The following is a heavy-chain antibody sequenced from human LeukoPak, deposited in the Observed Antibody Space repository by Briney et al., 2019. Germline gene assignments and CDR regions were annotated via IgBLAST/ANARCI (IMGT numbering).Heavy chain of an antibody. V-gene: IGHV4-34*01. CDR1: GGSFSGYY. J-gene: IGHJ4*02. CDR3: ARGSPLDYDSSGYYFGY. Sequence: PSETLSLTCAVYGGSFSGYYWSWIRQPPGKGLEWIGEINHSGSTNYNPSLKSRVTISVDTSKNQFSLELSFVNAAETGLYYWARGSPLDYDSSGYYFGYWGQGTLVNVSS. D-gene: IGHD3-22*01. CDR2: INHSGST.